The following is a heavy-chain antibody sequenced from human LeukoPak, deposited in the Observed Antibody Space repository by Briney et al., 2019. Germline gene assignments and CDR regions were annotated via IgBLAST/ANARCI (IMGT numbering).Heavy chain of an antibody. Sequence: GGSLRLSCAASGFTVSSNYMSSVRQAPGKGLEWVSVIYSGGSTYYSDPVKGRFTISRDNSKNTLYLRMNSLRAEDTAVYYCARVYSTIFGVVRNWFDPWGQGTLVTVSS. CDR3: ARVYSTIFGVVRNWFDP. CDR2: IYSGGST. D-gene: IGHD3-3*01. CDR1: GFTVSSNY. V-gene: IGHV3-53*01. J-gene: IGHJ5*02.